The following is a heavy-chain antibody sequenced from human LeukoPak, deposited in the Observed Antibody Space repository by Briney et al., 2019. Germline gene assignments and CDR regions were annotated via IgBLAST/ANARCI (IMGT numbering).Heavy chain of an antibody. CDR2: IRYDGSNK. D-gene: IGHD6-19*01. Sequence: GGSLRLSCAASGFTFSSYAMSWVRQAPGKGLEWVAFIRYDGSNKYYADSVKGRFTISRDNSKNTLYLQMNSLRAEDTAVYYCASQPRAVAGRPFDYWGQGTLVTVSS. CDR3: ASQPRAVAGRPFDY. CDR1: GFTFSSYA. V-gene: IGHV3-30*02. J-gene: IGHJ4*02.